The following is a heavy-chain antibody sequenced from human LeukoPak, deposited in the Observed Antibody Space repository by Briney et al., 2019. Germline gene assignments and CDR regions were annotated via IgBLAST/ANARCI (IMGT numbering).Heavy chain of an antibody. CDR1: GFTFSSYG. V-gene: IGHV3-30*03. J-gene: IGHJ4*02. Sequence: PGGSLRLSCAASGFTFSSYGMHWVRQAPGKGLEWVAVISYDGSNKYYADSVKGRFTISRDNSKNTLYLQMNSLRAEDTAVYYCAIQTGASNYWGQGTLVTVSS. CDR2: ISYDGSNK. CDR3: AIQTGASNY. D-gene: IGHD1-26*01.